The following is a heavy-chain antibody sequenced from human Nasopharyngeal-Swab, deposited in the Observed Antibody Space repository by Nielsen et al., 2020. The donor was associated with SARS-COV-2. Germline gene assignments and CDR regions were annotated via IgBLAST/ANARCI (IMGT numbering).Heavy chain of an antibody. J-gene: IGHJ6*03. V-gene: IGHV4-59*01. Sequence: LETLSLTCTVSGGSISSYYWSWIRQPPGKGLEWIGYIYYSGSTNYNPSLKSRVTISVDTSKNQFSLKLSSVTAADTAVYYCARLVPYYYYYMDVWGKGTTVTVSS. CDR3: ARLVPYYYYYMDV. CDR1: GGSISSYY. CDR2: IYYSGST. D-gene: IGHD3-10*01.